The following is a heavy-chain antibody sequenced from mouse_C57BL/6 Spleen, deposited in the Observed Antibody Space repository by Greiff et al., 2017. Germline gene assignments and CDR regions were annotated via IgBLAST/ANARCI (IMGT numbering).Heavy chain of an antibody. CDR2: INPNNGGT. Sequence: EVQLQQSGPELVKPGASVKISCKASGYTFTDYYMNWVKQSHGKSLEWIGDINPNNGGTSYNQKFKGKATLTVDKSSSTAYMELRSLTSEDSAVYYCATIYYDYGAYWGQGTLVTVSA. V-gene: IGHV1-26*01. CDR1: GYTFTDYY. J-gene: IGHJ3*01. CDR3: ATIYYDYGAY. D-gene: IGHD2-4*01.